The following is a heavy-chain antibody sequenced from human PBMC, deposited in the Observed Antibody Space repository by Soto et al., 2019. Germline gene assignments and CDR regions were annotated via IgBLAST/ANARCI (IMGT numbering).Heavy chain of an antibody. CDR1: GFTFSDYW. J-gene: IGHJ3*01. D-gene: IGHD3-10*01. Sequence: EVQLVESGGGLVQPGESLRLSCAASGFTFSDYWIHWVRQAPGKGLVWVSRIKFDGSSANYADSVKGRFTISRDDAKDTLYLQMNSRGGEDTAVYYCARGVRGHYGFDVWGQGTMVTVSS. CDR3: ARGVRGHYGFDV. V-gene: IGHV3-74*01. CDR2: IKFDGSSA.